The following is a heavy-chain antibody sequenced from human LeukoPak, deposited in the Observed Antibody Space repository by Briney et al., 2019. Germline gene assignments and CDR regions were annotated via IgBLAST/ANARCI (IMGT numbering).Heavy chain of an antibody. J-gene: IGHJ4*02. D-gene: IGHD3-22*01. Sequence: GGSLRLSCAASGFTFSSYAMSWVRQAPGKGLEWVSAISGSGGSTYYADSVKGRFTISRDNSKNTLYLQMNSLRAEDTAVYYCAKDGYDEYYYDSSGSYYFDYWGQGTLVTVSS. V-gene: IGHV3-23*01. CDR3: AKDGYDEYYYDSSGSYYFDY. CDR1: GFTFSSYA. CDR2: ISGSGGST.